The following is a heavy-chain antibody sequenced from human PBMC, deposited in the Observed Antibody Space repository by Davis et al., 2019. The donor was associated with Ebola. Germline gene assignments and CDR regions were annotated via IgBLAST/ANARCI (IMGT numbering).Heavy chain of an antibody. Sequence: ASVKVSCKASGYNFGMYYIHWVRQAPGQGIEWMGWINPNTGGTNCAQSFRGRVTMTRDTTITTVYMELTGLISDDTAVYYCASELKGEYCIGAGCYTIDDFDVWGQGTMVTVSP. D-gene: IGHD2-2*02. CDR3: ASELKGEYCIGAGCYTIDDFDV. CDR2: INPNTGGT. CDR1: GYNFGMYY. J-gene: IGHJ3*01. V-gene: IGHV1-2*02.